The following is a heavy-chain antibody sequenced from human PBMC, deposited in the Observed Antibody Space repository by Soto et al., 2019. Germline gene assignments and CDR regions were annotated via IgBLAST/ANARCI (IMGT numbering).Heavy chain of an antibody. V-gene: IGHV4-61*05. CDR1: GDSISSSDYY. CDR3: ARANYFDY. Sequence: PSETLSLTCTVSGDSISSSDYYWGWIRQPPGKGLEWIGYIYYTGSTNYNPSLKSRLTISVDTSKNQFSLKLSSVTAADTAVYYCARANYFDYWGQGILVTVSS. J-gene: IGHJ4*02. CDR2: IYYTGST.